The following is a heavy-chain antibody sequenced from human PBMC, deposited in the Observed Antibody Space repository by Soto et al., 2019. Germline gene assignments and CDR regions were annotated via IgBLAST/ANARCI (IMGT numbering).Heavy chain of an antibody. CDR1: GFTVSISY. D-gene: IGHD2-2*01. Sequence: ELQLVESGGTLVQPGGSLRLSCAASGFTVSISYMSWVRQVPGKGLEWVSIVYSDGKAYYADSVKGRFTVSTDSSENTLILQMSSLRAEDTAVYYCGKRKYWPSTTSFDYWGQGTLVTFSS. V-gene: IGHV3-66*01. J-gene: IGHJ4*02. CDR2: VYSDGKA. CDR3: GKRKYWPSTTSFDY.